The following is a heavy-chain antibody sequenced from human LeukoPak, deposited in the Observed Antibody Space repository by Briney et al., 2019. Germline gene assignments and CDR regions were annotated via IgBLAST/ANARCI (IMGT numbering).Heavy chain of an antibody. V-gene: IGHV3-23*01. J-gene: IGHJ4*02. D-gene: IGHD5-12*01. CDR3: AKSRSGYALFDY. CDR2: ISGSGGST. CDR1: GFTFSSYA. Sequence: PGGSLRLSCAASGFTFSSYAMSWVRQAPGKGLEWVSAISGSGGSTYYADSVKGRFTISRDNSKNTLYLQMNTLRAVDTAVYYCAKSRSGYALFDYWGQGFLVTVSS.